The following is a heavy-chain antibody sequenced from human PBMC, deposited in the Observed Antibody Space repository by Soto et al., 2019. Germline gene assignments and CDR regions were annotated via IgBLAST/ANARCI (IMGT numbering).Heavy chain of an antibody. CDR3: AKGGYTYGLDP. J-gene: IGHJ5*02. CDR1: GYSFSPSA. Sequence: LRLSCAASGYSFSPSALRWVRQAPGKGLEWVSAISERGDNTFYADSVKGRFTISRENSNNALYLQMDTLRAEDTALYFCAKGGYTYGLDPWGQGTLVTFSS. V-gene: IGHV3-23*01. D-gene: IGHD5-18*01. CDR2: ISERGDNT.